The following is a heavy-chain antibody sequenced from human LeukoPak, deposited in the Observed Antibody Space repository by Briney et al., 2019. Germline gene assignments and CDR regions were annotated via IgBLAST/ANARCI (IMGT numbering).Heavy chain of an antibody. CDR1: GGFISSYY. J-gene: IGHJ3*02. V-gene: IGHV4-59*08. CDR3: ARHVPRSQRQWLISGAFDI. Sequence: PSETLSLTCTVSGGFISSYYWSWIRQPPGKGLEWIGYIYYSGSTKYNPSLKSRVTISVDTSKNQFSLKLSSVTAADTAVYFCARHVPRSQRQWLISGAFDIWGQGTMVTVSS. D-gene: IGHD6-19*01. CDR2: IYYSGST.